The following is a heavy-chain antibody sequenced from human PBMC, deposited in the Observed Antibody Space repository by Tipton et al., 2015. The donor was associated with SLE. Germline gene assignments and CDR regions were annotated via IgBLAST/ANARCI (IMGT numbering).Heavy chain of an antibody. CDR2: TYYRSKWYN. CDR1: GDSVSSNSAA. Sequence: TLSLTCAISGDSVSSNSAAWNWIRQSPSRGLEWLGRTYYRSKWYNDYAVSVKSRITINPDTSKNQFSLQLNSVTPEDTAVYYCARSRRGTMVRLYYYYMDVWGKGTTVTVSS. CDR3: ARSRRGTMVRLYYYYMDV. J-gene: IGHJ6*03. D-gene: IGHD4/OR15-4a*01. V-gene: IGHV6-1*01.